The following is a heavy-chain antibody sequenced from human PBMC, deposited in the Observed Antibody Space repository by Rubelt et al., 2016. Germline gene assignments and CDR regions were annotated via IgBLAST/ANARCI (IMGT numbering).Heavy chain of an antibody. D-gene: IGHD1-26*01. CDR1: GFTVSSNY. CDR2: IRSKVYGEAT. Sequence: EVQLVESGGGLIQPGGSLRLSCAASGFTVSSNYMSWVRQAPGKGLEWVGFIRSKVYGEATEYAASVKGRFTISRDDSKSIAYLQMNSLRTEDTADYYCTSKWELLLYWGQGTLVTVSS. V-gene: IGHV3-71*04. CDR3: TSKWELLLY. J-gene: IGHJ4*02.